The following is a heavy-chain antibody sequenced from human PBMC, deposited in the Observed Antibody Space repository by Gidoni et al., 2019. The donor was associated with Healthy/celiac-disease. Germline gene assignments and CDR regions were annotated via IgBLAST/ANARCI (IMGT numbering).Heavy chain of an antibody. CDR1: GFTFSSYA. V-gene: IGHV3-23*01. J-gene: IGHJ6*02. D-gene: IGHD1-26*01. CDR3: AKLWELPYYYYGMDV. CDR2: ISGSGGST. Sequence: EVQLLESGGGLVQPGGSLRLSCAASGFTFSSYAMGWVRQAPGKGLEWVSAISGSGGSTYYADSVKGRFTISRDNSKNTLYLQMNSLRAEDTAVYYCAKLWELPYYYYGMDVWGQGTTVTVSS.